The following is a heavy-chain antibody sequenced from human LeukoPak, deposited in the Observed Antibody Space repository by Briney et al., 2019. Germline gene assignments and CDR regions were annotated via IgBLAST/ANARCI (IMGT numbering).Heavy chain of an antibody. V-gene: IGHV1-2*02. Sequence: ASVKVSCRASGYTFTGYYMHWVRQAPGQGLEWMGWINPNSGGTNYAQKFQGRVTMTRDTSISTAYMELSRLRSDDTAVYYCARDPKLRLKSFDYWGQGTLVTVSS. D-gene: IGHD4-23*01. J-gene: IGHJ4*02. CDR3: ARDPKLRLKSFDY. CDR1: GYTFTGYY. CDR2: INPNSGGT.